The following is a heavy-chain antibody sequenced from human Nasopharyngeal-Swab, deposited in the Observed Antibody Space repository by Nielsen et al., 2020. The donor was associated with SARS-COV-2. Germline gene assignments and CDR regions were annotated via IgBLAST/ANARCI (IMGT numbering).Heavy chain of an antibody. Sequence: WIRQPPGKGLEWIGEINHNGSTNYDPSLKGRVTISVDTSKNQFSLKLSSVTAADTAVYYCARADYQLDYWGQGTLVTVSS. CDR3: ARADYQLDY. CDR2: INHNGST. D-gene: IGHD2-2*01. J-gene: IGHJ4*02. V-gene: IGHV4-34*01.